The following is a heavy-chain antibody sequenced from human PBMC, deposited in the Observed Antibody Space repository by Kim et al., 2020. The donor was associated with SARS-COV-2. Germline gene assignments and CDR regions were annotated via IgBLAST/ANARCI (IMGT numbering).Heavy chain of an antibody. CDR2: GST. CDR3: ARGRRDFDY. D-gene: IGHD6-6*01. Sequence: GSTSYNPSLKGRVTLSVDTSKNQFSLKLSSVTAADTAVYYCARGRRDFDYWDQGTLVTVSS. V-gene: IGHV4-31*02. J-gene: IGHJ4*02.